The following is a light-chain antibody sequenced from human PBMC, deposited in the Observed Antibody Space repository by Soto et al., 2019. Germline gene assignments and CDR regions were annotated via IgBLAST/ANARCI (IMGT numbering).Light chain of an antibody. Sequence: DIQMNQSPSSVSASIGYRVTISCRASQSIYTWLVWYQQKPGKAPKLLIYAASSLQCCVPSRFSGSGYGTDFTLTISSLQPADSATYVCQHADTFPLTFGGGTTVPI. V-gene: IGKV1-12*01. CDR2: AAS. CDR1: QSIYTW. CDR3: QHADTFPLT. J-gene: IGKJ4*01.